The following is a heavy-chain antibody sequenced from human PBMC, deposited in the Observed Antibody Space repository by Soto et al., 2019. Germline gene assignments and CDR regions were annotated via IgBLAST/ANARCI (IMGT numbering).Heavy chain of an antibody. CDR1: GFSFSSTW. CDR2: IKSDGSGT. J-gene: IGHJ4*02. V-gene: IGHV3-74*01. D-gene: IGHD1-7*01. Sequence: GGSLRLSCVASGFSFSSTWMNWVRQAPGKGLECVSRIKSDGSGTVYADSVKGRFIISRDNAKNTVFLQMNSLRDEDTAVYFCGRDWYYTIDYWGQGTLVTVSS. CDR3: GRDWYYTIDY.